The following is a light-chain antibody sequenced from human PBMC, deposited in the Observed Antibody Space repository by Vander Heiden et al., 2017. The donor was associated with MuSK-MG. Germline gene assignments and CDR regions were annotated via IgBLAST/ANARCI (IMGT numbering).Light chain of an antibody. Sequence: QSVLTQPASVSGAPGQRVTIFSTGSSSHFGAGYDVHWYQLLPATAPNLLIYGNSNRHSAVPARFSASKSGTSASLAITGLQAEDEADYYCQSYDSSPSGYVFGTGTKFTVL. CDR2: GNS. CDR1: SSHFGAGYD. V-gene: IGLV1-40*01. CDR3: QSYDSSPSGYV. J-gene: IGLJ1*01.